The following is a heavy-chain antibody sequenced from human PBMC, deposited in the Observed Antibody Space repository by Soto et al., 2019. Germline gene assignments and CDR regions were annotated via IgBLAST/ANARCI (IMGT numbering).Heavy chain of an antibody. J-gene: IGHJ3*02. D-gene: IGHD3-10*01. Sequence: ASVKVSCKASGGTFSSYAISWVRQAPGQGLEWMGGIIPIFGTANYAQKFQGRVTITADESTSTAYMELSSLRSEDTAVYYCAREVSYYYGSGSYSEDAFDIWGQGTMVTVSS. CDR2: IIPIFGTA. V-gene: IGHV1-69*13. CDR3: AREVSYYYGSGSYSEDAFDI. CDR1: GGTFSSYA.